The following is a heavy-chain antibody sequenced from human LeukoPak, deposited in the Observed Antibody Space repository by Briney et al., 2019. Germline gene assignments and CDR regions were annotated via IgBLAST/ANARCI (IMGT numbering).Heavy chain of an antibody. V-gene: IGHV4-38-2*02. CDR3: ARVTHYYDSSGYLGYYYYYMDV. CDR1: GHSISSGYY. J-gene: IGHJ6*03. CDR2: SYHSGST. D-gene: IGHD3-22*01. Sequence: PSETLSLTCTVSGHSISSGYYWGWIRPPPGKGLEWIGSSYHSGSTYYNPSLKSRVTISVDTSKNQFSLKLSSVTAADTAVYYCARVTHYYDSSGYLGYYYYYMDVWGKGTTVTVSS.